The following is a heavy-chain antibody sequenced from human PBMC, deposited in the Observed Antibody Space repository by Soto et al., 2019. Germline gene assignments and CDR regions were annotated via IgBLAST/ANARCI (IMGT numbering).Heavy chain of an antibody. CDR1: GGSLNGYY. Sequence: SETLSLTCAVYGGSLNGYYWSWIRQPPGKGLEWIGEINHSGSTNYNPSLKSRVTISVDTSKNQFSLKLSSVTAADTAVYYCARDYYDSSGRPTIDYWGQGTLVTVS. V-gene: IGHV4-34*01. CDR2: INHSGST. D-gene: IGHD3-22*01. CDR3: ARDYYDSSGRPTIDY. J-gene: IGHJ4*02.